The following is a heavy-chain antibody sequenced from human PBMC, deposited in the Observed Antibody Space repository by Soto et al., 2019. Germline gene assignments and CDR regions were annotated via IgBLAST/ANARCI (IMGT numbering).Heavy chain of an antibody. D-gene: IGHD2-2*02. Sequence: PGGSLRLSCGASGFTVSSNYISWVRQAPGKGLEWVSVIYIGGSTYYADSVKGRFTISRDNSKNTLYLQMNSLRAEDTAVYYCARDNIPNTYYYYYGMDVWGQGTTVTVSS. CDR2: IYIGGST. J-gene: IGHJ6*02. V-gene: IGHV3-53*01. CDR3: ARDNIPNTYYYYYGMDV. CDR1: GFTVSSNY.